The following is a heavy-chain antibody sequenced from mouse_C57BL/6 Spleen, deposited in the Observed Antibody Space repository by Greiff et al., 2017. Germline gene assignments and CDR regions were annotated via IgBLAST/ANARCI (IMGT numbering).Heavy chain of an antibody. D-gene: IGHD3-2*02. J-gene: IGHJ2*01. CDR1: GFTFSDYG. CDR3: ATGYPYFDY. V-gene: IGHV5-17*01. Sequence: EVKLMESGGGLVKPGGSLKLSCAASGFTFSDYGMHWVRQAPEKGLEWVAYISSGSSTIYYADTVKGRFTISRDNAKNTLFLQMTSLRSEDTAMYYCATGYPYFDYWGQGTTLTVSS. CDR2: ISSGSSTI.